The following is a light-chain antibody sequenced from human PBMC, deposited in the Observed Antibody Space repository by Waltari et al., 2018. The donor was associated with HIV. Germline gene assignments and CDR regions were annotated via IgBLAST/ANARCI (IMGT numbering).Light chain of an antibody. Sequence: DIQMTQSPSSLSASVGDRVIITCRASRGISKYLACYQQKPGKPPKHLFSGASTLQSGVPSRFSGSGSGTDFTLPITGLQPGDVATYYCQKYDSSPQTFGQGTKVEIK. CDR2: GAS. J-gene: IGKJ1*01. V-gene: IGKV1-27*01. CDR3: QKYDSSPQT. CDR1: RGISKY.